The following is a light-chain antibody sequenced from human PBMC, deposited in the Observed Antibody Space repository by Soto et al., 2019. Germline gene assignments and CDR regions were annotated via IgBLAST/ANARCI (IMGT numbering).Light chain of an antibody. CDR2: DAS. CDR1: QSVRNNY. V-gene: IGKV3-20*01. CDR3: QQYGSTPLT. J-gene: IGKJ4*01. Sequence: EIVLTQSPDTLSLSPGERATLSCRASQSVRNNYLAWYQQKPGRAPRFLIYDASSRATGIPDRFSGSGSGTDFTLTINRLEPEDFAIYYCQQYGSTPLTFGGGTKVDIE.